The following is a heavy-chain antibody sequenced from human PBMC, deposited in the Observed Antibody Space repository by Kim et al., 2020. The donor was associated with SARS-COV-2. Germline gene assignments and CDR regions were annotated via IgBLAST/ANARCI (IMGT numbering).Heavy chain of an antibody. V-gene: IGHV4-39*01. Sequence: SETLSLTFTVSGASIITTNYYWGWIRQPPGKGLEWVGSISYTGDTYYNPSLKSRVTISVDTSKNQFSLNLKSVTAADTAVFYFARHPKYTYAGPWFDPWGQGTLVTVSS. CDR1: GASIITTNYY. J-gene: IGHJ5*02. CDR3: ARHPKYTYAGPWFDP. CDR2: ISYTGDT. D-gene: IGHD2-2*01.